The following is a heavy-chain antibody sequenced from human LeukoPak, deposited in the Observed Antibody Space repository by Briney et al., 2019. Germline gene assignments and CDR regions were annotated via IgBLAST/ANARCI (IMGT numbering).Heavy chain of an antibody. CDR3: AKDSMIVVVYYFDY. J-gene: IGHJ4*02. V-gene: IGHV3-23*01. D-gene: IGHD3-22*01. CDR1: GFTFSSYA. Sequence: GSLRLSCAASGFTFSSYAMSWVRQAPGKGLEWVSAISGSGGSTYYEYSVKGRFTISRDNSKNTLYLQMNSLRAEDTAVYYCAKDSMIVVVYYFDYWGQGTLVTVSS. CDR2: ISGSGGST.